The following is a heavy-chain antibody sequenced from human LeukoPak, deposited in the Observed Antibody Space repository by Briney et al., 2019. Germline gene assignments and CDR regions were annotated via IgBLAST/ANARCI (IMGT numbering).Heavy chain of an antibody. J-gene: IGHJ6*03. CDR1: GFTFDDYG. CDR2: INWNGGST. D-gene: IGHD3-3*01. V-gene: IGHV3-20*04. Sequence: SGGSLRLSCAASGFTFDDYGMSWVRQAPGKGLEWVSGINWNGGSTGYADSVKGRFTISRDNAKNSLYLQMNSLRAEDTALYYCARTLRKGIFGRYYYYMDVWGKGTTVTVSS. CDR3: ARTLRKGIFGRYYYYMDV.